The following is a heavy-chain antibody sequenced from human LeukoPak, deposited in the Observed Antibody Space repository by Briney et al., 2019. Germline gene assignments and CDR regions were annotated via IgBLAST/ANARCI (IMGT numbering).Heavy chain of an antibody. CDR1: GYTFTSYG. D-gene: IGHD3-16*02. CDR2: ISAYNGNT. J-gene: IGHJ4*02. CDR3: ASSFTFGGVIAPADY. Sequence: ASVKDSCKASGYTFTSYGISWVRQAPGQGLEWMGWISAYNGNTNYAQKLQGRVTMTTDTSTSTAYMELRSLRSDDTAVYYCASSFTFGGVIAPADYWGQGTLVAVSS. V-gene: IGHV1-18*01.